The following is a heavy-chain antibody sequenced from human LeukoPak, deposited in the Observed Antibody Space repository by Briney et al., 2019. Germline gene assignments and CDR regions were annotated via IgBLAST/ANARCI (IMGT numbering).Heavy chain of an antibody. CDR1: GGSFSGYY. D-gene: IGHD3-22*01. Sequence: PSETLSLTCAVYGGSFSGYYWSWIRQPPGKGLEWIGEINHSGSTNYNPSLKSRVTISVDTSKNQFSLKLSSVTAADTAVYYCARSPNYYDSSGYYYVDYWGQGTLVTVSS. J-gene: IGHJ4*02. V-gene: IGHV4-34*01. CDR3: ARSPNYYDSSGYYYVDY. CDR2: INHSGST.